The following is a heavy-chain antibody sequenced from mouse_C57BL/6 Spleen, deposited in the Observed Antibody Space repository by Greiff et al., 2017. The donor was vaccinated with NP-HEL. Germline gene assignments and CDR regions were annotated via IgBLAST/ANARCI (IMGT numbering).Heavy chain of an antibody. D-gene: IGHD2-2*01. CDR1: GFTFSSYA. Sequence: EVKLMESGGGLVKPGGSLKLSCAASGFTFSSYAMSWVRQTPEKRLEWVATISDGGSYTYYPDNVKGRFTISRDNAKNNLYLQMSHLKSEDTAMYYCASPIYYGYDGFAYWGQGTLVTVSA. J-gene: IGHJ3*01. CDR3: ASPIYYGYDGFAY. V-gene: IGHV5-4*03. CDR2: ISDGGSYT.